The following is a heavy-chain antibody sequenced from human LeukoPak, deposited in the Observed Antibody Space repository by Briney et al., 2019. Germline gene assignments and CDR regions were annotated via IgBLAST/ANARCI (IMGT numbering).Heavy chain of an antibody. V-gene: IGHV4-59*01. CDR3: ASGPYPAAGTDHQFDY. Sequence: PSETLSLTCTVAGASISSYEWSWIRQPPGKGLEWIGYIYYSGSTHYNPSLKSRVTISVDTSKNQFSLKVTSVTAADTAVYYCASGPYPAAGTDHQFDYCGQGTLVTVSS. D-gene: IGHD6-13*01. CDR1: GASISSYE. J-gene: IGHJ4*02. CDR2: IYYSGST.